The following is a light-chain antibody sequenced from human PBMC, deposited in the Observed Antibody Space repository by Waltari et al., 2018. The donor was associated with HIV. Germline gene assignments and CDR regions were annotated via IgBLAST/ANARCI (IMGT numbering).Light chain of an antibody. Sequence: DIQMTQSPSSLSASVGDRVTITCRASQSISTYLNWYQQKPGKAPKLLIYAAFSLQNGVPLRFSGSGSGTDFTLTINSLQPEDFATYYCQQSHSTPRTFGQGTKVDVK. V-gene: IGKV1-39*01. J-gene: IGKJ1*01. CDR3: QQSHSTPRT. CDR2: AAF. CDR1: QSISTY.